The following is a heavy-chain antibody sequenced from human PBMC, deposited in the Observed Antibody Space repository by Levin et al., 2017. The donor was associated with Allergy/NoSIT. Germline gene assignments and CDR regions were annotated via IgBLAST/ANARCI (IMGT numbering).Heavy chain of an antibody. CDR2: ISGSSSYI. CDR1: GFTFSSYS. Sequence: GGSLRLSCAASGFTFSSYSMNWVRQAPGKALEWVSSISGSSSYIYYADSVKGRFTISRDNAKNSLYLQMNSLRAEDTAVYYCARGDYWFDPWGQGTLVTVSS. D-gene: IGHD5-24*01. CDR3: ARGDYWFDP. J-gene: IGHJ5*02. V-gene: IGHV3-21*01.